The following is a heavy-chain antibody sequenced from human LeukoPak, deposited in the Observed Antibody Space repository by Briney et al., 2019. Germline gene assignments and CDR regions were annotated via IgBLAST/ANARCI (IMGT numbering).Heavy chain of an antibody. D-gene: IGHD6-19*01. CDR2: TKPDGSAE. CDR3: AKGSGSGWYGWFAP. V-gene: IGHV3-7*03. CDR1: GFTFRNYW. J-gene: IGHJ5*02. Sequence: GGSLRLSCAASGFTFRNYWMGWVRQAPGKGLEWVANTKPDGSAEYYADSVRGRFTTSRDNANNLLYLQMNRLRAEDTAVYSCAKGSGSGWYGWFAPWGQGTLVTVSS.